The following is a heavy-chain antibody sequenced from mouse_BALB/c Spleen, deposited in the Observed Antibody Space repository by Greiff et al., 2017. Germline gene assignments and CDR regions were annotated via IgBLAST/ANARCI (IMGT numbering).Heavy chain of an antibody. V-gene: IGHV5-6-3*01. J-gene: IGHJ2*01. CDR3: ARAYYRYFDY. Sequence: EVKLMESGGGLVQPGGSLKLSCAASGFTFSSYGMSWVRQTPDKRLELVATINSNGGSTYYPDSVKGRFTISRDNAKNTLYLQMSSLKSEDTAMYYCARAYYRYFDYWGQGTTLTVSS. D-gene: IGHD2-14*01. CDR1: GFTFSSYG. CDR2: INSNGGST.